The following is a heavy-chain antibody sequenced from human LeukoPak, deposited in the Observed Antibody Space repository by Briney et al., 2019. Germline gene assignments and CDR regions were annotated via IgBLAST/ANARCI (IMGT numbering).Heavy chain of an antibody. CDR1: GGSTSSYY. V-gene: IGHV4-59*01. CDR3: AREGYYYYMDV. Sequence: SETLSLTCTVSGGSTSSYYWSWIRQPPGKGLEWIGYIYYSGSTNYNPSLKSRVATSIDTSKNQFSLKLSSVTAADTAVYYCAREGYYYYMDVWGKGTTVTVSS. CDR2: IYYSGST. J-gene: IGHJ6*03.